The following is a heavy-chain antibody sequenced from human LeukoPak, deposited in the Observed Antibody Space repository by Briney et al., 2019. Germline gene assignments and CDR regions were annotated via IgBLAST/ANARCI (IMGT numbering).Heavy chain of an antibody. V-gene: IGHV4-34*01. CDR3: ARNHVGAFDI. CDR2: INHSGST. D-gene: IGHD1-14*01. J-gene: IGHJ3*02. CDR1: GGSFSGYY. Sequence: SETLSLTCAVYGGSFSGYYWSWIRQPPGKGLEWIGEINHSGSTNYNPSLKSRVTISVDTSKNQFSLKLSSVTAADTAVYYCARNHVGAFDIWGQGTMVTVSS.